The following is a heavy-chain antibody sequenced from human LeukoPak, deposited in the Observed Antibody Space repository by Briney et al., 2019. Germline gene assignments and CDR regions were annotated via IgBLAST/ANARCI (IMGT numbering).Heavy chain of an antibody. CDR1: GCTFSSYW. D-gene: IGHD6-19*01. CDR2: IYYSGST. J-gene: IGHJ4*02. Sequence: SETLSLTCAASGCTFSSYWMRWVRQPPGKGLEWIGCIYYSGSTNYNPSLKSRVTISVDTSKNQFSLKLSSVTAADTDVYYCARGVYSSGWNWGQGTLVTVSS. CDR3: ARGVYSSGWN. V-gene: IGHV4-59*01.